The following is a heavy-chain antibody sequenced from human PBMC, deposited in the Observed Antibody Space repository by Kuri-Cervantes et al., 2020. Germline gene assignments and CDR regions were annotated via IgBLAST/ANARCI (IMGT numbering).Heavy chain of an antibody. Sequence: ASVKVSCKASGYTFTSYAMHWVRQAPGQRLEWMGWSNAGNGNTKYSQEFQGRVTITRDTSASTAYMELSSLGSDDTAVYYCARAGERGWWSHHYQYYVDVWGKGTTVTVSS. CDR3: ARAGERGWWSHHYQYYVDV. J-gene: IGHJ6*03. CDR2: SNAGNGNT. CDR1: GYTFTSYA. D-gene: IGHD2-8*02. V-gene: IGHV1-3*02.